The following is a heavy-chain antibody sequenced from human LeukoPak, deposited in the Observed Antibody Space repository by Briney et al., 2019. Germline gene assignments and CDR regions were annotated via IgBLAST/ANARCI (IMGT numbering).Heavy chain of an antibody. V-gene: IGHV4-61*02. J-gene: IGHJ4*02. D-gene: IGHD5-24*01. CDR1: GGSISSGSYY. CDR2: IYTSGST. Sequence: PSETLSLTCTVSGGSISSGSYYWSWIRQPAGKGLEWIGRIYTSGSTNYNPSLKSRATISVDTSTIPSSLKLRSVTAADTAVYYCARGEGYNFDYWGQGTLVTVSS. CDR3: ARGEGYNFDY.